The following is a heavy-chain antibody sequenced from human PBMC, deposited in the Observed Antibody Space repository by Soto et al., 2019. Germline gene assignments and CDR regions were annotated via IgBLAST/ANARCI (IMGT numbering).Heavy chain of an antibody. Sequence: ESGGGLVQPGRSLRLSCAASGFNFDKYAMHWVRQAPGKGLEWVSAISWNSGNIDYADSVKGRFTISRDNAKNSLYLQMTSLRPDDTALYYCAKDSKTTWYDAFDIWGQGTMVTVSS. J-gene: IGHJ3*02. CDR1: GFNFDKYA. CDR3: AKDSKTTWYDAFDI. D-gene: IGHD1-7*01. V-gene: IGHV3-9*01. CDR2: ISWNSGNI.